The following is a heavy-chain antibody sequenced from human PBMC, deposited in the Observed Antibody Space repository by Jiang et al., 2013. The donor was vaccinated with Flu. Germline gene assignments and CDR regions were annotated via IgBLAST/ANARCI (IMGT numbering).Heavy chain of an antibody. CDR2: LSPGENS. V-gene: IGHV4-59*01. J-gene: IGHJ4*02. CDR3: ARDNWGSLDY. D-gene: IGHD7-27*01. Sequence: GPGLVKPSETLSLTCTVSGGSISSYYWGWIRQPPGKGLEWIGFLSPGENSNYNPSLKSRVTISVGTSNNQVSLNLNSVTAADTAVYYCARDNWGSLDYWGQGTLVTVSS. CDR1: GGSISSYY.